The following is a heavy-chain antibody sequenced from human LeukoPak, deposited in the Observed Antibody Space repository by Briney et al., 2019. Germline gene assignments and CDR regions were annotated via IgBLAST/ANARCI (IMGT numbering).Heavy chain of an antibody. D-gene: IGHD3-16*01. J-gene: IGHJ4*02. CDR2: ISSSGTTI. CDR1: RFNFIDYY. V-gene: IGHV3-11*01. Sequence: GGSLRLSCAASRFNFIDYYMKWIRQAPGKGLEWVSSISSSGTTIDYADSVKGRFTISRDNRKKLLYLQMNSLRVKDTAVYYCARQTVGITGVGITGVFDSWGQGALVTVSS. CDR3: ARQTVGITGVGITGVFDS.